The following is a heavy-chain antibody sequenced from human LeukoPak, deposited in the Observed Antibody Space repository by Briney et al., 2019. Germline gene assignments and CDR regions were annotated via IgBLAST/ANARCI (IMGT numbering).Heavy chain of an antibody. V-gene: IGHV3-33*06. D-gene: IGHD4-17*01. Sequence: GRSLRLSCTASGFTSSSYGMHWVRQAPGKGLEWVAVIWYDGSNKYYADSVKGRFTISRDNSKNTLYLQMNGLRSEETAVYYCAKDRLYGYSDYWGQGTMVTISS. CDR3: AKDRLYGYSDY. J-gene: IGHJ4*02. CDR1: GFTSSSYG. CDR2: IWYDGSNK.